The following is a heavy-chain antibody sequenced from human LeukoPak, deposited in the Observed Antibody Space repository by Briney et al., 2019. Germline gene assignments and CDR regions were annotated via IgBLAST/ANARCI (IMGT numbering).Heavy chain of an antibody. CDR3: TRWFGGGGYYYNMDV. Sequence: GRSLRLSCAASGFTFSSYGMHWVRQAPGKGLEWVAVIWHDGSNKFYTDSVKGRFTISRDISKNTLYLQMNSLRAEDTAVYYCTRWFGGGGYYYNMDVWGQGTTVTVSS. V-gene: IGHV3-33*01. J-gene: IGHJ6*02. CDR1: GFTFSSYG. D-gene: IGHD3-10*01. CDR2: IWHDGSNK.